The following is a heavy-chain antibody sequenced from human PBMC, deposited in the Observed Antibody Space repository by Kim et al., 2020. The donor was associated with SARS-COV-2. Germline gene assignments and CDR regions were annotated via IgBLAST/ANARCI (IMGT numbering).Heavy chain of an antibody. CDR3: ATDLSGPRYFDL. J-gene: IGHJ2*01. CDR2: FDPEDGET. V-gene: IGHV1-24*01. CDR1: GYTLTELS. Sequence: ASVKVSCKVSGYTLTELSMHWVRQAPGKGLEWMGGFDPEDGETIYAQKFQGRVTMTEDTSTDTAYMELSSLRSEDTAVYYCATDLSGPRYFDLWGRGTLVTVSS.